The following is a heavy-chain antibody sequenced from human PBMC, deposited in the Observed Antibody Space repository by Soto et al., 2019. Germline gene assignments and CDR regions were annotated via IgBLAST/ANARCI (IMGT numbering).Heavy chain of an antibody. CDR3: ARDTGYGSGNAVNHYLDD. V-gene: IGHV3-7*01. J-gene: IGHJ4*01. Sequence: PGGSLRLSCAASGFNFHWYWMSRVRQAPGKGLEWLASIKTDGGEKYYVDSGKGRFTVCRDNDKNLVYLKKSRLGGENTAYYYGARDTGYGSGNAVNHYLDDWGHGTLVTVSS. CDR2: IKTDGGEK. D-gene: IGHD3-10*01. CDR1: GFNFHWYW.